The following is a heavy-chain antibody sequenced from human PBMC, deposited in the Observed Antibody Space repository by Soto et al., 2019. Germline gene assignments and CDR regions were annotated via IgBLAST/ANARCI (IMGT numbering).Heavy chain of an antibody. V-gene: IGHV3-30*03. CDR1: GFTFSSYA. Sequence: GGSLRLSCAASGFTFSSYAMHWVRQAPGKGLEWVALISHDGSNKYYADSVKGRFTISRDNSKNTLFLQMNSLRAEDTAVYYCSTTMTTTSSYWGQGTLVTVSS. J-gene: IGHJ4*02. CDR2: ISHDGSNK. CDR3: STTMTTTSSY. D-gene: IGHD3-22*01.